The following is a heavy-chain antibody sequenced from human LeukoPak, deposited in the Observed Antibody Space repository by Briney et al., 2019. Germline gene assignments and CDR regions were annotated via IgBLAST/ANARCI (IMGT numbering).Heavy chain of an antibody. Sequence: ASVKVSCKASGYTFTSYGISWVRQAPGQGLDWMGWISAYNGNTNYAQKLQGRVTMTTDTSTSTAYMELRSLRSDDTAVYYCARTFRYYDSSGYGGPNWFDPWGQGTLVTVSS. D-gene: IGHD3-22*01. CDR3: ARTFRYYDSSGYGGPNWFDP. CDR2: ISAYNGNT. V-gene: IGHV1-18*01. CDR1: GYTFTSYG. J-gene: IGHJ5*02.